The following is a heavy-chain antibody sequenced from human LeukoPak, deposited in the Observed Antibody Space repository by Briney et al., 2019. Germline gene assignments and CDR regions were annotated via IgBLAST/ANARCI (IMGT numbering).Heavy chain of an antibody. CDR2: IYHSGST. D-gene: IGHD3-22*01. V-gene: IGHV4-38-2*02. Sequence: SETLSLTCTVSGYSISSGYYWGWVRPPPGKGLEWIGSIYHSGSTNYNPSLKSRVTISVDTSKNQFSLKLSSATAADTAVYYCARKYYDSSGYYPYYFDYWGQGTLVTVSS. CDR3: ARKYYDSSGYYPYYFDY. J-gene: IGHJ4*02. CDR1: GYSISSGYY.